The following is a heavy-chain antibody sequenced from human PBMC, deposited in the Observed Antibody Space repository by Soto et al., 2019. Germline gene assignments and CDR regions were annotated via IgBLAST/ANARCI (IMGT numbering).Heavy chain of an antibody. J-gene: IGHJ6*02. D-gene: IGHD6-19*01. V-gene: IGHV1-46*01. CDR2: INPSGGST. Sequence: GASVKVSCKASGYTFTSYYMHWVRQAPGQGLEWMGIINPSGGSTSYAQKFQGRVTMTRDTSTSTVYMELSSLRSEDTAVYYCAREHGSGWYRYYYYGMDVWGQGSTVTVSS. CDR3: AREHGSGWYRYYYYGMDV. CDR1: GYTFTSYY.